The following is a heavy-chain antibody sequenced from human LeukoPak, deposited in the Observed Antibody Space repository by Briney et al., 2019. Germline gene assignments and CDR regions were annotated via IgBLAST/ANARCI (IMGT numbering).Heavy chain of an antibody. CDR1: GGSISSSSYY. D-gene: IGHD3-3*01. V-gene: IGHV4-39*01. CDR3: ARHLYTRITILGVVIIDYFDY. CDR2: IYYSGST. Sequence: PSETLSLTCTVSGGSISSSSYYWGWIRQPPGKGLEWIGSIYYSGSTYYNPSLKSRVTISVDTSKNQFSLKLSSVTAADTAVYYCARHLYTRITILGVVIIDYFDYWGQGTLVTVSS. J-gene: IGHJ4*02.